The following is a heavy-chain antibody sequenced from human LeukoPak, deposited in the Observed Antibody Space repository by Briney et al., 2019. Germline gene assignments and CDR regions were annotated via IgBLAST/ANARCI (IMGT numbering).Heavy chain of an antibody. J-gene: IGHJ5*02. CDR1: GFTFSGSA. CDR3: TRLRIAAAGTNYWFDP. CDR2: IRSKANSYAT. D-gene: IGHD6-13*01. Sequence: GGSLKLSCAACGFTFSGSAMHWVRQASGKGLEWVGRIRSKANSYATAYAASVKGRFTISRDDSKNTAYLQMNSLKTEDTAVYYCTRLRIAAAGTNYWFDPWGQGTLVTVSS. V-gene: IGHV3-73*01.